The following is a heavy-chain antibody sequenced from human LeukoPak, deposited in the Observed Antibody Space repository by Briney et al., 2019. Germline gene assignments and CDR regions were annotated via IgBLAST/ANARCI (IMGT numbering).Heavy chain of an antibody. CDR2: INHSGST. Sequence: SETLSLTCAVYGGSFSGYYWSWIRQPPGKGLEWIGEINHSGSTNYNPSLKSRVTISVDTSKNQVSLKLRSVTAADTAMYFCVREASTSYYDSSGYYRQTETFDVWGQGTMVTVSS. CDR1: GGSFSGYY. V-gene: IGHV4-34*01. D-gene: IGHD3-22*01. CDR3: VREASTSYYDSSGYYRQTETFDV. J-gene: IGHJ3*01.